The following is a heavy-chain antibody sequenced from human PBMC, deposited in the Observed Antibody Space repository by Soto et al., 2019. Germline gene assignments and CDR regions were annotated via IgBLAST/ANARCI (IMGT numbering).Heavy chain of an antibody. Sequence: QVQLVESGGGVVQPGRSLRLSCAASGFTFSSYVMDWVRQAPGKGLEWVAVIWYDGSNKYYTDSVKGRFTISRDNSKNTLDLQMSSLRAEDTAVYYCARGFDSNYPPTYCMDVWGQGTTVTVSS. CDR3: ARGFDSNYPPTYCMDV. D-gene: IGHD4-4*01. CDR1: GFTFSSYV. CDR2: IWYDGSNK. J-gene: IGHJ6*02. V-gene: IGHV3-33*01.